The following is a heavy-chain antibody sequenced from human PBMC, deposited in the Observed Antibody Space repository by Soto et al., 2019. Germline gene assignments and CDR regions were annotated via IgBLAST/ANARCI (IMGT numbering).Heavy chain of an antibody. Sequence: PSQTLSLTCAISGDSVSSKSVAWNWIRQSPSRGLEWLGRTYYRSKWYNDYAESVKSRITINPDTSKNQFSLHLNSVTPEDTAVYYCAGGAELTLAGATMDAWGPGTTVTVYS. CDR2: TYYRSKWYN. D-gene: IGHD1-26*01. J-gene: IGHJ6*02. CDR3: AGGAELTLAGATMDA. CDR1: GDSVSSKSVA. V-gene: IGHV6-1*01.